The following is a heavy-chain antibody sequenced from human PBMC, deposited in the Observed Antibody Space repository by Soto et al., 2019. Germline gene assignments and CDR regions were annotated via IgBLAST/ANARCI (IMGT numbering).Heavy chain of an antibody. V-gene: IGHV3-48*02. CDR1: GFTFSSYS. D-gene: IGHD1-26*01. CDR2: ISSSSSTI. Sequence: PGGSLRLSCAASGFTFSSYSMNWVRQAPGKGLEWVSYISSSSSTIYYADSVKGRFTISGDNAKNSLYLQMNSLRDEDTAVYYCARERYSGSYHTFYYYYGMDVWGQGTTVTVSS. CDR3: ARERYSGSYHTFYYYYGMDV. J-gene: IGHJ6*02.